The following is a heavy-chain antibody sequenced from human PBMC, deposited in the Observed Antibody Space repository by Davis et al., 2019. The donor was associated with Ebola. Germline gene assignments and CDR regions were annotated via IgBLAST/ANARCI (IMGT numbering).Heavy chain of an antibody. CDR3: ARGGIVVGVAAAGSLPLNWFDP. D-gene: IGHD2-15*01. V-gene: IGHV1-46*01. CDR1: GYTFTSYY. J-gene: IGHJ5*02. CDR2: INPSGGST. Sequence: AASVKVSCKASGYTFTSYYMHWVRQAPGQGLEWMGIINPSGGSTSYAQKFQGRVTMIRDTSTSTVYMELRSLRSDDTAVYYCARGGIVVGVAAAGSLPLNWFDPWGQGTLVTVSS.